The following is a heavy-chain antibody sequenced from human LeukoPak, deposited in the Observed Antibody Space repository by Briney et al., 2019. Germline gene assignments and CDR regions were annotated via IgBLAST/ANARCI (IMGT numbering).Heavy chain of an antibody. CDR2: IYHSGST. Sequence: PSETLSLTCSLSGYSITSGFYWGWIRQPPGRGLERIGSIYHSGSTYYNPSLKSRVTMSVETSKNQFSLKLTSVTAADTAVYYCARDDSDYGYWGQGTLVTVSS. CDR3: ARDDSDYGY. CDR1: GYSITSGFY. D-gene: IGHD4-17*01. J-gene: IGHJ4*02. V-gene: IGHV4-38-2*02.